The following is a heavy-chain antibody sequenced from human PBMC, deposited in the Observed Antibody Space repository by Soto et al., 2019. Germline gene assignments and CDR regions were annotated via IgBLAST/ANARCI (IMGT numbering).Heavy chain of an antibody. J-gene: IGHJ4*01. Sequence: ESLKISCKCSGYSFTTYWIAWERQMPGEGRGWVGVIYPGDSDTRYSPSFEGHVTISVDKSVSTAFLQWNSLKASDNAMYYCARHSTSAPKDYWGQGTLVTVSS. CDR3: ARHSTSAPKDY. D-gene: IGHD3-10*01. CDR1: GYSFTTYW. V-gene: IGHV5-51*01. CDR2: IYPGDSDT.